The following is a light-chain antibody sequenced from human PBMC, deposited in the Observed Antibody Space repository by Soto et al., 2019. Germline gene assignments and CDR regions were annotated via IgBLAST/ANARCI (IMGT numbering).Light chain of an antibody. CDR2: DVS. CDR1: SSDVGGYNY. CDR3: SSYTSSSTYVV. V-gene: IGLV2-14*01. J-gene: IGLJ2*01. Sequence: QSALTQPASVSGSPGQSITISCTGTSSDVGGYNYVSWYQQHPGKAPKLMIYDVSNRPSGVSNRFSGSKSGNTASLTISGLQAEDEADYYCSSYTSSSTYVVFGGGTKVTLL.